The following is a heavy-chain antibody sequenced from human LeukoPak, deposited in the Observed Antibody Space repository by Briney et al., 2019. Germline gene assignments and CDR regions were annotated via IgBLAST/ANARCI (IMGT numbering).Heavy chain of an antibody. J-gene: IGHJ3*02. D-gene: IGHD5-18*01. CDR3: ARPSWGYSLAFDI. V-gene: IGHV4-31*03. CDR1: GGSISSGGYY. CDR2: IYYSGST. Sequence: SETPSLTCTVSGGSISSGGYYWSWIRQHPGKGLEWIGYIYYSGSTYYNPSLKSRVTISVDASKNQFSLKLSSVTAADTAVYYCARPSWGYSLAFDIWGQGTMVTVSS.